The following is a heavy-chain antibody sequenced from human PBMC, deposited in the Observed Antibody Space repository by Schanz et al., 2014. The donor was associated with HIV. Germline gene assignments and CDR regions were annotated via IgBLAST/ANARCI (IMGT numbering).Heavy chain of an antibody. J-gene: IGHJ4*02. CDR1: GFTFSNYG. CDR2: IWYDGSNK. V-gene: IGHV3-30*02. D-gene: IGHD2-21*02. CDR3: AKAAVTDYLDY. Sequence: QVQLVESGGGVVQPGGSLRLSCAASGFTFSNYGMHWVRQAPGKGLEWVAVIWYDGSNKYYADSVKGRFAISRDNSKNTVYLQMNSLRGEDSAVYYCAKAAVTDYLDYWGQGTLVTVSS.